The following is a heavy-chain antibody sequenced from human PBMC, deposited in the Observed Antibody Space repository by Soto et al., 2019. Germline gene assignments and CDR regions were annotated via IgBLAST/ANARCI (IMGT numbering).Heavy chain of an antibody. CDR2: ISAYNGNT. D-gene: IGHD3-22*01. Sequence: QVQLVQSGAEVKKPGASVKASCKASGYTFTSYGISWVRQAPGQGREWMVWISAYNGNTNYAQKRQGRVTMTTDTSTSTAYMELRSLRSDATAVYYCARGGYYDSKTPADYWGQGTLVTVSS. CDR3: ARGGYYDSKTPADY. CDR1: GYTFTSYG. J-gene: IGHJ4*02. V-gene: IGHV1-18*01.